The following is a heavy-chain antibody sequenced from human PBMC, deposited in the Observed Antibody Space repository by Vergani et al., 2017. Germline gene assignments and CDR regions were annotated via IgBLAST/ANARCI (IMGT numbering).Heavy chain of an antibody. CDR3: ASAALDYVWGSYRLYYFDY. J-gene: IGHJ4*02. CDR1: GYTFTGYY. CDR2: INPNSGGT. D-gene: IGHD3-16*02. V-gene: IGHV1-2*02. Sequence: QVQLVQSGAEVKKPGASVKVSCKASGYTFTGYYMHWVRQAPGQGLEWMGWINPNSGGTNYAQKFQGRVTMTRDTSISTAYMELSRLRSDDTAVYYCASAALDYVWGSYRLYYFDYWGQGTLVTVSS.